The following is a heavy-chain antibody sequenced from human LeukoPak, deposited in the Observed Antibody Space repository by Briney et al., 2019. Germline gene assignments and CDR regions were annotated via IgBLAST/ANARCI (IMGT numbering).Heavy chain of an antibody. Sequence: GGSLRLSCAASGFTFSSYAMSWVRQAPGKGLEWVSAISGSGGSTYYADSVKGRFTISRDNSKNTLYLQMNSPRAEDTAVYYCAKDEGQLAPARKAGAFDIWGQGTMVTVSS. V-gene: IGHV3-23*01. J-gene: IGHJ3*02. CDR2: ISGSGGST. CDR1: GFTFSSYA. CDR3: AKDEGQLAPARKAGAFDI. D-gene: IGHD6-13*01.